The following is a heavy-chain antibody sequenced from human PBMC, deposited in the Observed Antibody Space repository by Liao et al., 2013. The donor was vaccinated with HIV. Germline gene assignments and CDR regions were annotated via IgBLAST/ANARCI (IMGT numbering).Heavy chain of an antibody. D-gene: IGHD2-15*01. Sequence: QVQLQQWGAGLLKPSETLSLTCAVYGGSFSGYYWSWIRQPPGKGLEWIGEINHSGSTNYNPSLNSRVTISVDTSKNQFSLKLSSVTAADTAVYYCAREDPWSIDYWGQGTLVTVSS. V-gene: IGHV4-34*01. CDR1: GGSFSGYY. CDR3: AREDPWSIDY. CDR2: INHSGST. J-gene: IGHJ4*02.